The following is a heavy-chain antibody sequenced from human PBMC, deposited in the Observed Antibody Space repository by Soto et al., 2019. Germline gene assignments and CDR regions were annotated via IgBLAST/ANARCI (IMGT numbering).Heavy chain of an antibody. V-gene: IGHV1-18*01. D-gene: IGHD3-9*01. J-gene: IGHJ4*02. CDR2: FYSKAGTL. Sequence: QVQLVQSGAEVQKPGASVKVSCKTSGYIFNNFGITWVRQAPGLGLEWLGWFYSKAGTLNFAQKFQGRVTMTTDTSTTTAYMELRSLTFDDSAVYFCARDIDSDIDYWGQGTLVSVS. CDR1: GYIFNNFG. CDR3: ARDIDSDIDY.